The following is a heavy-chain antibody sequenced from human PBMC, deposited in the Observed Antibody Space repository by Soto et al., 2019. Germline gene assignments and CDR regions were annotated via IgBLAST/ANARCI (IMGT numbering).Heavy chain of an antibody. Sequence: GGSLRLSCAVSGFTFNSYSMNWVRQAPGKGLEWVSSISSFSNYMYYTDSVKGRFTISRDNARNSLYLQMNSLRAEDTAVYYCAKDQGYYYDSSGYGLTPQYWGQGTLVTVSS. J-gene: IGHJ4*02. CDR2: ISSFSNYM. D-gene: IGHD3-22*01. V-gene: IGHV3-21*01. CDR3: AKDQGYYYDSSGYGLTPQY. CDR1: GFTFNSYS.